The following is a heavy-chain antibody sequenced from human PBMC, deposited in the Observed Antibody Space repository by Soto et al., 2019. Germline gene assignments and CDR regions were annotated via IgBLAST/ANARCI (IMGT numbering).Heavy chain of an antibody. Sequence: GGSLRLSCAASGFTFSSYEMNWVRQAPGKGLEWVSYISSSGSTIYYADSVKGRFTISRDNAKNSLYLQMNSLRAEDTAVYYCARDRDYYDSSGYCDYWGQGTLVTVSS. V-gene: IGHV3-48*03. CDR3: ARDRDYYDSSGYCDY. CDR2: ISSSGSTI. CDR1: GFTFSSYE. J-gene: IGHJ4*02. D-gene: IGHD3-22*01.